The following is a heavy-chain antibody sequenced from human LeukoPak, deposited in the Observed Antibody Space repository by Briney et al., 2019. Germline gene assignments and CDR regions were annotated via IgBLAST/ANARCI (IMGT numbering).Heavy chain of an antibody. CDR3: ARVKVGTTYWFDP. CDR2: VYSGGST. CDR1: GSTVNDNY. J-gene: IGHJ5*02. D-gene: IGHD1-26*01. Sequence: GGSLRLSCAASGSTVNDNYRSWVRQPPGKGLEWVSDVYSGGSTYYADSVKGGFTISRDNSKNRVYLQMNSLSVEDTAVYYCARVKVGTTYWFDPWGQGTLVTVSS. V-gene: IGHV3-66*01.